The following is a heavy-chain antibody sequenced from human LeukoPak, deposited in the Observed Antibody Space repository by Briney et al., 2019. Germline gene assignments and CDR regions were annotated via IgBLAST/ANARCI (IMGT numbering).Heavy chain of an antibody. V-gene: IGHV1-69*05. J-gene: IGHJ3*02. D-gene: IGHD3-22*01. Sequence: ASVKVSCKASGYTFTSYYMHWVRQAPGQGLEWMGGIIPIFGTANYAQKFQGRVTITTDESTSTAYMELSSLRSEDTAVYYCARGLDYYDSSGYGNDAFDIWGQGTMVTVSS. CDR2: IIPIFGTA. CDR1: GYTFTSYY. CDR3: ARGLDYYDSSGYGNDAFDI.